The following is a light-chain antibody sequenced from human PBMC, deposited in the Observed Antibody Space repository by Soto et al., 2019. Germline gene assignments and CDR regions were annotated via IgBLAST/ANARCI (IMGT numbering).Light chain of an antibody. V-gene: IGLV1-40*01. CDR1: SSNIGAGYD. Sequence: QSVLTQPPSVSGAPGQRVTISCTGGSSNIGAGYDVHWYRQLPGTAPKLLIYGNTNRPSGAPDRFSGSKSGTSASLAITGLQAEDEADYYCQSYDSSLSGYVFGTGTKLTVL. CDR2: GNT. J-gene: IGLJ1*01. CDR3: QSYDSSLSGYV.